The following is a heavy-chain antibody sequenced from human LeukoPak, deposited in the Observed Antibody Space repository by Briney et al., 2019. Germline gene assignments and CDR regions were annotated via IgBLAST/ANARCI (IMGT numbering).Heavy chain of an antibody. CDR3: TRPHGSGANWFDP. Sequence: ASVKVSCKASGFTFTRYGFSWVRQAPGQGLEWMGWVSAYNGNTNYAQKLQGRVTMTTDTSTSTVYMELRSLRADDTVVYYGTRPHGSGANWFDPWGEGTLVTVSS. V-gene: IGHV1-18*01. J-gene: IGHJ5*02. CDR2: VSAYNGNT. CDR1: GFTFTRYG. D-gene: IGHD3-10*01.